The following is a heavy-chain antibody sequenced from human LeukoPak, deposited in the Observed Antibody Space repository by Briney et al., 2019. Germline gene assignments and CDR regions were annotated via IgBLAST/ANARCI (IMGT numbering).Heavy chain of an antibody. CDR1: GYTFTSYG. CDR3: AREPIGATTAFDI. J-gene: IGHJ3*02. D-gene: IGHD1-26*01. V-gene: IGHV1-18*01. Sequence: ASVKVSFKASGYTFTSYGISWVRQAPGQGLEWMGWISAYNGNTNYAQKLQGRVTMTTDTSTSTAYMELRSLRSDDAAVYYCAREPIGATTAFDIWGQGTMVTVSS. CDR2: ISAYNGNT.